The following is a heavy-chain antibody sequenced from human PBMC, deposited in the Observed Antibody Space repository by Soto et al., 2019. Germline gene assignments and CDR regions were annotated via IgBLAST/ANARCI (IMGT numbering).Heavy chain of an antibody. CDR2: IIPIFGTA. Sequence: QVQLVQSGAEVKKPGSSVKVSCKASGGTFSSYAISWVRQAPGQGLEWMGGIIPIFGTANYAQKFQGRVTITADESTSTAYMELSSLRSEDTAVYYCARGVVVAPAATVYYGMDVWGQGTTVTVSS. CDR3: ARGVVVAPAATVYYGMDV. J-gene: IGHJ6*02. V-gene: IGHV1-69*01. CDR1: GGTFSSYA. D-gene: IGHD2-2*01.